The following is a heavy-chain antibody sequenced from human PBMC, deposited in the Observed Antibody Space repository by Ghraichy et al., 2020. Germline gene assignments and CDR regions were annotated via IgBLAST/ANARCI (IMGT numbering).Heavy chain of an antibody. CDR3: ARGRRASSSEGCYFDY. J-gene: IGHJ4*02. CDR2: ISGTGDII. Sequence: GGSLRLTCAASGFTLGSYAMNWVRQAPGKGLECVSVISGTGDIIHYVDSVKGRFTISRDNSKNTLYLQMNSLRAEDTAVYYCARGRRASSSEGCYFDYWGQGTLVTVSS. D-gene: IGHD6-6*01. CDR1: GFTLGSYA. V-gene: IGHV3-23*01.